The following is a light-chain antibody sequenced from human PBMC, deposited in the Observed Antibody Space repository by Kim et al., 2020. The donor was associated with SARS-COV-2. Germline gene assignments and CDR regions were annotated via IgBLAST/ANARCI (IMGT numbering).Light chain of an antibody. CDR1: NIGSKS. J-gene: IGLJ2*01. V-gene: IGLV3-25*03. CDR2: YDS. Sequence: SYELTQPPSVSAAPGETARISCGGTNIGSKSVHWYQQKPGQAPVLVIYYDSTRPSGIPERFSGSRSGTTLTLTITGVQTEDEADYFCQSADISGTSWIFGGGTQLTVL. CDR3: QSADISGTSWI.